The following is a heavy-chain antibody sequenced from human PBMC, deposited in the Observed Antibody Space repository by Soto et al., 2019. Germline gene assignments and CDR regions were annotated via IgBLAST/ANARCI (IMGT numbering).Heavy chain of an antibody. J-gene: IGHJ3*02. CDR2: ISWNSGSI. CDR3: ARGLSYGLGSYVLFDAFDT. D-gene: IGHD3-10*01. CDR1: GFIFEDYA. Sequence: EVQVLESGGGLVQPGRSLRLSCAASGFIFEDYAMHWVRQAPGKGLEWVSGISWNSGSIDYADSVTGRFTISRDNAKNSLYLQMNNLRTEDTALYYCARGLSYGLGSYVLFDAFDTWGQGTRVTVSS. V-gene: IGHV3-9*01.